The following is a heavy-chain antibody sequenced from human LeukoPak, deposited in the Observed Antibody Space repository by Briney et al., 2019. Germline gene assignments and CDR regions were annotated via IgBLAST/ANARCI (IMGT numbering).Heavy chain of an antibody. Sequence: PGGPLRLSCAASGFTFSSFGMSWVRQAPGKGLEWVSSISDSGRNEYYAGSVKGRFTISRDNSENTLYLQMSSLRAEDTALYYCAKRVPYSSNWPCFDYWGQGTLVTVSS. CDR1: GFTFSSFG. V-gene: IGHV3-23*01. J-gene: IGHJ4*02. CDR2: ISDSGRNE. D-gene: IGHD6-13*01. CDR3: AKRVPYSSNWPCFDY.